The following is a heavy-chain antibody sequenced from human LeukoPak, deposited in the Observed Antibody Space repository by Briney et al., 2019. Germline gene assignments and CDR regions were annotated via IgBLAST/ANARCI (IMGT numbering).Heavy chain of an antibody. J-gene: IGHJ4*02. D-gene: IGHD4-17*01. V-gene: IGHV1-2*02. CDR2: INPISGDT. CDR3: TRESRYGDNYFDY. Sequence: ASVKVSCKSSGYTFTGYYMHWVRQAPGQGLEWMGFINPISGDTNYAQNFQGRVTMTRDTSISAAYMELSSLRSDDTAVYYCTRESRYGDNYFDYWGRGTLVAVSS. CDR1: GYTFTGYY.